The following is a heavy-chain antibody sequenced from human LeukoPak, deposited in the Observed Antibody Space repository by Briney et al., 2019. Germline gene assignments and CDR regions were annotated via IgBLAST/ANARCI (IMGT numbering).Heavy chain of an antibody. D-gene: IGHD3-10*01. Sequence: SETLSLTCTVSVGSISSSSCYGGWIRQPPGKGLEWIGSIYYSGSTYYNPSLKSRVTISVDTSKNQFSLKLSPVTAADTAVYYCARRWAGSGSLSYFDYWGQGTLATASS. J-gene: IGHJ4*02. CDR1: VGSISSSSCY. CDR2: IYYSGST. V-gene: IGHV4-39*01. CDR3: ARRWAGSGSLSYFDY.